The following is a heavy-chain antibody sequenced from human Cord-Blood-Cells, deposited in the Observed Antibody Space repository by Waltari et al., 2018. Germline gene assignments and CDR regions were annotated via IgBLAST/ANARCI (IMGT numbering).Heavy chain of an antibody. CDR3: ARGQLVGGWFDP. J-gene: IGHJ5*02. CDR1: GGSISSYY. D-gene: IGHD6-6*01. V-gene: IGHV4-59*01. CDR2: IYYSGST. Sequence: QVQLQESGPGLVKPSETLSLTCTVSGGSISSYYWSWIRQPPGKGLEWIGDIYYSGSTNYNPSLRSRVTISVDTSKNQFSLKLSSVTAADTAVYYCARGQLVGGWFDPWGQGTLVTVSS.